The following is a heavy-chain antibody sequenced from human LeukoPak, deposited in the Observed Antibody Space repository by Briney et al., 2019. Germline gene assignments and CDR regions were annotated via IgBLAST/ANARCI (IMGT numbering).Heavy chain of an antibody. V-gene: IGHV3-48*03. J-gene: IGHJ6*04. CDR1: GFTFSSYE. Sequence: GGSLRLSCAASGFTFSSYEMNWVRQAPGKGLEWVSYTSSSGSTIYYADSVKGRFTISRDNAMNSLYLQMNSLRAEDTAVYYCAELGITMIGGVWGKGTTVTISS. CDR2: TSSSGSTI. D-gene: IGHD3-10*02. CDR3: AELGITMIGGV.